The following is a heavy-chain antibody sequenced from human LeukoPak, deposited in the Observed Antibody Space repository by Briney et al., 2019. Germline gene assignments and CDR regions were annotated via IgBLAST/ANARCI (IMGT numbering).Heavy chain of an antibody. V-gene: IGHV3-21*01. CDR1: VFTFSSYS. D-gene: IGHD2-21*01. J-gene: IGHJ4*02. CDR2: ISSSSSYI. Sequence: GGSLRLSCAASVFTFSSYSRSWIRQAPGKGLEWVSSISSSSSYIYYADSLKGRFTISRDNAKNSLYLQMNSLRVEDTAEYYCRTGRRAVAVSPTTRVFDYWGQGTLVTVSS. CDR3: RTGRRAVAVSPTTRVFDY.